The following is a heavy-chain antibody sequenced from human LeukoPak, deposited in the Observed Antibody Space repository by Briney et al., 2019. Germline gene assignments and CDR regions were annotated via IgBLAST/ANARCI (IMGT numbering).Heavy chain of an antibody. CDR2: INHSGST. J-gene: IGHJ5*02. CDR3: ARAGYSYGYPPKEAYNWFDP. V-gene: IGHV4-34*01. D-gene: IGHD5-18*01. CDR1: GVSFSGYY. Sequence: SETLSLTCAVYGVSFSGYYWSWLRQPPGKGLEWLGEINHSGSTNYNPSLKSRVTISVDTSKNQFSLKLSSVTAADTAVYYCARAGYSYGYPPKEAYNWFDPWGQGTLVTVSS.